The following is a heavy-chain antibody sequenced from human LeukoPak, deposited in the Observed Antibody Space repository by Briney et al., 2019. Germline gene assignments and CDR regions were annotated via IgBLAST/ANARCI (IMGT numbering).Heavy chain of an antibody. J-gene: IGHJ3*02. D-gene: IGHD3-10*01. Sequence: GGSLRLSCAASGFTFSSYGMHWVRQAPGKGLEWVAVIWYDGSNKYYADSVKGRFTISRDNSKNTLYLQMNSLRAEDTAVYYCARVGGITMVLDAFDIWGQGTMVTVSS. CDR3: ARVGGITMVLDAFDI. CDR1: GFTFSSYG. V-gene: IGHV3-33*01. CDR2: IWYDGSNK.